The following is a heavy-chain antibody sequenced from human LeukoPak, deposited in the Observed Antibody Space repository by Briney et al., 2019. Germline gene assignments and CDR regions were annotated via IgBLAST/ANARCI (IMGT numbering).Heavy chain of an antibody. V-gene: IGHV1-18*01. CDR1: GGTFSSYA. CDR2: ISAYNGNT. J-gene: IGHJ6*03. D-gene: IGHD3-10*01. CDR3: ARVWDYYGSGSYYTYYMDV. Sequence: ASVKVSCKASGGTFSSYAISWVRQAPGQGLEWMGWISAYNGNTNYAQKLQGRVTMTTDTSTSTAYMELRSLRSDDTAVYYCARVWDYYGSGSYYTYYMDVWGKGTTVTVSS.